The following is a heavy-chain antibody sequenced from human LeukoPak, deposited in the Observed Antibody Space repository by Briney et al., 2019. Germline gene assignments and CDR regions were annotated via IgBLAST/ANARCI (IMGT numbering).Heavy chain of an antibody. CDR2: IYYTGST. CDR1: NGSITNNRYY. CDR3: ARDGGNYYDSSGYSNWFDP. Sequence: SETLSLTCTVSNGSITNNRYYWGWFRQPPGKGLEWIGSIYYTGSTYSNPSLKSRVTISVDTSKNQFSLKLSSVTAADTAVYYCARDGGNYYDSSGYSNWFDPWGQGTLVTVSS. D-gene: IGHD3-22*01. V-gene: IGHV4-39*07. J-gene: IGHJ5*02.